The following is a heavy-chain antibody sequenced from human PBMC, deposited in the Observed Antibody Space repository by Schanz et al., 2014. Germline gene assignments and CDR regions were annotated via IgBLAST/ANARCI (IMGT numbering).Heavy chain of an antibody. Sequence: QVQLVESGGGLVKPGGSLRLSCAASGFSFSGFGMHWVRQAPGKGLEWVAVISYDGRNKYFADSVKGRFTISRDNSKNTLYLQMSSLKTEDTAVYYCAKIGYGGLLNYYIDHWGQGTLVTVSS. D-gene: IGHD3-16*01. J-gene: IGHJ4*02. V-gene: IGHV3-30*18. CDR1: GFSFSGFG. CDR3: AKIGYGGLLNYYIDH. CDR2: ISYDGRNK.